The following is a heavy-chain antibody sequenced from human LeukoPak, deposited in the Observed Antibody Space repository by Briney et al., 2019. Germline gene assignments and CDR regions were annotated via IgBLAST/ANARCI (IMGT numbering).Heavy chain of an antibody. V-gene: IGHV3-30*02. J-gene: IGHJ4*02. CDR2: IWYDGSNK. Sequence: GGSLRLSCAASGFTFSSYGMHWVRQAPGKGLEWVAFIWYDGSNKYSADSMKDRFTISRDNSKNTVYLQMNSLRAEDTAVYYCARDLSGGTVTTFIPDYWGQGTLVTVSS. CDR1: GFTFSSYG. CDR3: ARDLSGGTVTTFIPDY. D-gene: IGHD4-11*01.